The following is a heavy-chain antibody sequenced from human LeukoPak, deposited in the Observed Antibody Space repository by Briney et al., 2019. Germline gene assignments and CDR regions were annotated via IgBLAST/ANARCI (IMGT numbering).Heavy chain of an antibody. V-gene: IGHV5-51*01. Sequence: GESLKISCTASGYSFSKYWIGWVRPTPGKGLEWMGFIYSDESLIRYSPSFEGQVTISADNSINTAYLQWNSLKASGTAMYYCGRYGLSGNGYTSYFYYGMDFWGQGTAVTVSS. CDR2: IYSDESLI. D-gene: IGHD5-24*01. J-gene: IGHJ6*02. CDR1: GYSFSKYW. CDR3: GRYGLSGNGYTSYFYYGMDF.